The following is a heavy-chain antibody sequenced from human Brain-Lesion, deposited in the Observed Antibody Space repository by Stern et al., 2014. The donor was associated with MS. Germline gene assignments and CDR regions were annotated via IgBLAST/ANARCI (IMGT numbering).Heavy chain of an antibody. J-gene: IGHJ6*02. CDR1: GYIFTGYY. D-gene: IGHD3-3*01. V-gene: IGHV1-2*02. CDR2: INPNTGGT. Sequence: QVQLVQSGAEVKKPGASVKVSCKTSGYIFTGYYIHWVRQAPGQGLEWMAWINPNTGGTKDAQKFQGRVTMSRDTSISTAYVELSSLTSDDTAVYYCARDQRGITIFGVVTDYYYLGMDVWGQGTTVTASS. CDR3: ARDQRGITIFGVVTDYYYLGMDV.